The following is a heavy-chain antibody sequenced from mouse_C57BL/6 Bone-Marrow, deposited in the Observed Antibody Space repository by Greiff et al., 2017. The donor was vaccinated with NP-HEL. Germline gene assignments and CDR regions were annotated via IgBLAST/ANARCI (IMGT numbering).Heavy chain of an antibody. CDR3: ARGRELAWFAY. CDR1: GYTFTSYG. CDR2: IYPRSGNT. Sequence: QVQLKESGAELARPGASVKLSCKASGYTFTSYGISWVKQRTGQGLEWIGEIYPRSGNTYYNEKFKGKATLTADKSSSTAYMELRSLTSEDSAVYFCARGRELAWFAYWGQEALVTVSA. J-gene: IGHJ3*01. V-gene: IGHV1-81*01.